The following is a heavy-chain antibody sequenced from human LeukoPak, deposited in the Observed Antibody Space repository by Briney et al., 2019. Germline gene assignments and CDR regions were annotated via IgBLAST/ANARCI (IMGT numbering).Heavy chain of an antibody. D-gene: IGHD6-13*01. CDR3: ARASGDSSSPDY. CDR1: GGTFSSYA. V-gene: IGHV1-69*04. Sequence: SVKVSCKASGGTFSSYAISWVRQAPGQGLEWMGRIIPILGIANYAQKFQGRVTITADKSTSTAYMELSSLRSEDTAVYYCARASGDSSSPDYWGQGTLVTVSS. J-gene: IGHJ4*02. CDR2: IIPILGIA.